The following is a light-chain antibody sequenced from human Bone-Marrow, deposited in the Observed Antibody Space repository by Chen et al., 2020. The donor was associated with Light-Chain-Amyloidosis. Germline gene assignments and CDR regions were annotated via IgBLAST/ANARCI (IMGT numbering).Light chain of an antibody. CDR2: RDT. J-gene: IGLJ2*01. CDR1: DLPTKY. CDR3: QSADSSGTYEVI. Sequence: SYELTQPPPVSVSPGQTARIPCSGDDLPTKYAYWYQQKPGQAPVLVIHRDTERPSGISEQFSGSSSGTTATLTISGVQAEDEADDHCQSADSSGTYEVIFGGGTKLTVL. V-gene: IGLV3-25*03.